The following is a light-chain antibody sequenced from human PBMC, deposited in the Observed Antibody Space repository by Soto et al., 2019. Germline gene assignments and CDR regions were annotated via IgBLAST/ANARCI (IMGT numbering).Light chain of an antibody. CDR2: GNS. V-gene: IGLV1-40*01. J-gene: IGLJ1*01. CDR1: SSKIGAGYD. Sequence: QSVLTQLPSVSGAPGQRVTISCTGSSSKIGAGYDVHWYQQLPGTAPKLLIYGNSNRLSGVPDRFSGSKSGTSASLAITGLQAEDEADYYCQSYDSSLSGSYVFGTGTKVTVL. CDR3: QSYDSSLSGSYV.